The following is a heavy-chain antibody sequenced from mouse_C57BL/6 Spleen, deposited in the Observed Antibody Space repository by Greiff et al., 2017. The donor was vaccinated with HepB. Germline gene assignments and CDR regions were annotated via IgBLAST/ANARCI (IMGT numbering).Heavy chain of an antibody. Sequence: QVQLQQPGAELVKPGASVKFSCKASGYTFTSYWMHWVKQRPGQGLEWIGMIHPKSGSTNYNEKFKSKATLTVDKSSSTAYMQLSSLTSEDSAVYYWARKRTGYWYFDVWGTGTTVTVSS. CDR3: ARKRTGYWYFDV. D-gene: IGHD4-1*01. J-gene: IGHJ1*03. CDR1: GYTFTSYW. V-gene: IGHV1-64*01. CDR2: IHPKSGST.